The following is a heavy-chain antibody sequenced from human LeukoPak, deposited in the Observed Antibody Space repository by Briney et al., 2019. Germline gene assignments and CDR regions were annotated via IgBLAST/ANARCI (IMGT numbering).Heavy chain of an antibody. D-gene: IGHD4-23*01. CDR1: GFTFSSYS. CDR2: ISSSSSYI. Sequence: GGSLRLSCAASGFTFSSYSMNWVRQAPGKGLEWVSSISSSSSYIYYADSVKGRFTISRDNSKNTVYLQMNSLRAEDTATYYCAKDVRWSFDFWGQGTLVTVSS. CDR3: AKDVRWSFDF. J-gene: IGHJ4*02. V-gene: IGHV3-21*04.